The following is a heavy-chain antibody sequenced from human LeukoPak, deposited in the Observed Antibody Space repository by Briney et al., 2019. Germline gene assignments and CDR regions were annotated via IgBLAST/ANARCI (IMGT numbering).Heavy chain of an antibody. CDR1: GYTFTSYG. D-gene: IGHD2-15*01. CDR3: ARDRHQGYCSGGSCYIQAGYYYGMDV. Sequence: ASVKVSRKASGYTFTSYGISWVRQAPGQGLEWMGWISAYNGNTNYAQKLQGRVTMTTDTSTSTAYMELRSLRSDDTAVCYCARDRHQGYCSGGSCYIQAGYYYGMDVWGQGTTVTVSS. J-gene: IGHJ6*02. V-gene: IGHV1-18*01. CDR2: ISAYNGNT.